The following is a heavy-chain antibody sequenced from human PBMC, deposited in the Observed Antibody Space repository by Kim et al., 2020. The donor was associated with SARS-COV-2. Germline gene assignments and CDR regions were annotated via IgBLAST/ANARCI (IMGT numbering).Heavy chain of an antibody. CDR2: IYYSGST. CDR1: GGSISSYY. D-gene: IGHD3-10*01. J-gene: IGHJ3*02. Sequence: SETLSLTCTDSGGSISSYYWSWIRQPPGKGLEWIGYIYYSGSTNYNPSLKSRVTISVDTSKNQFSLKLNSVTAADTAVYYCARPMVRGLSPAFDIWGQGTMVTVSS. V-gene: IGHV4-59*08. CDR3: ARPMVRGLSPAFDI.